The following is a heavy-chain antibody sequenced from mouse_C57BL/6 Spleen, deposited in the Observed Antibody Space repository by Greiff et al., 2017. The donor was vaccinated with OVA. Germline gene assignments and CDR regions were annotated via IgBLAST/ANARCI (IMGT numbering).Heavy chain of an antibody. D-gene: IGHD2-5*01. CDR1: GYSFTDYN. CDR2: INPNYGTT. CDR3: APAYYSNAWFAY. V-gene: IGHV1-39*01. J-gene: IGHJ3*01. Sequence: VQLKESGPELVKPGASVKISCKASGYSFTDYNMNWVKQSNGKSLEWIGVINPNYGTTSYNQKFKGKATLTVDQSSSTAYMQLNSLTSEDSAVYYCAPAYYSNAWFAYWGQGTLVTVSA.